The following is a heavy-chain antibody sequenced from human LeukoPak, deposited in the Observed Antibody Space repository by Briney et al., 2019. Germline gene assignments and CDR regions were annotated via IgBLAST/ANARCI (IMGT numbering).Heavy chain of an antibody. CDR1: GFTFSSYG. V-gene: IGHV3-30*03. Sequence: GGSLRLSCAASGFTFSSYGMHWVRQAPGKGLEWVAVISYDGSNKYYADSVKARFTISRDNSKNTLYLQMNSLRAEDTAVYYCARAVLAYCGGDCYSFAFDIWGQGTMVTVSS. CDR2: ISYDGSNK. CDR3: ARAVLAYCGGDCYSFAFDI. J-gene: IGHJ3*02. D-gene: IGHD2-21*02.